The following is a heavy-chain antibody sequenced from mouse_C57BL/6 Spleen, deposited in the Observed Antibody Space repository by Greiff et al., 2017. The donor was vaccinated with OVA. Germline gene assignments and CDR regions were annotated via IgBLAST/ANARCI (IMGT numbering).Heavy chain of an antibody. CDR1: GFNIKNTY. CDR2: IDPANGNT. J-gene: IGHJ2*01. D-gene: IGHD1-1*01. Sequence: EVQLQQSVAELVRPGASVKLSCTASGFNIKNTYMHWVKQRPEQGLEWIGRIDPANGNTKYAPKFQGKATITADTSSNTAYLQLSSLTSEDTAIYYCASSHYYGSSYGSYFDYWGQGTTLTVSS. V-gene: IGHV14-3*01. CDR3: ASSHYYGSSYGSYFDY.